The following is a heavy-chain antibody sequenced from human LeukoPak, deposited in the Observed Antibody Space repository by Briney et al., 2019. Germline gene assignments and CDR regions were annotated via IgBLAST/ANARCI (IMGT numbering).Heavy chain of an antibody. J-gene: IGHJ4*02. CDR2: IYYSGST. V-gene: IGHV4-59*01. Sequence: PSETLSLTCTVSGGSISSYYWSWIRQPPRKGLEWIGYIYYSGSTNYNPSLKSRVTISVDTSKNQFSLKLSSVTAADTAVYYCARGRYFDWLLYYFDYWGQGTLVTVSS. D-gene: IGHD3-9*01. CDR1: GGSISSYY. CDR3: ARGRYFDWLLYYFDY.